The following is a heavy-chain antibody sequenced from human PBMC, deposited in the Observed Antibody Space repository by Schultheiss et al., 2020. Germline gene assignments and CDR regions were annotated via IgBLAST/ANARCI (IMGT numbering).Heavy chain of an antibody. CDR3: AKDHWEYSSSQNSDY. CDR1: GFTFDDYA. J-gene: IGHJ4*02. V-gene: IGHV3-15*01. Sequence: GGSLRLSCASSGFTFDDYAMHWVRQAPGKGLEWVGRIKSKTDGGTTDYAAPVKGRFTISRDDSKNTLYLQMNSLRAEDTAVYYCAKDHWEYSSSQNSDYCGQGTLVTVSS. CDR2: IKSKTDGGTT. D-gene: IGHD6-13*01.